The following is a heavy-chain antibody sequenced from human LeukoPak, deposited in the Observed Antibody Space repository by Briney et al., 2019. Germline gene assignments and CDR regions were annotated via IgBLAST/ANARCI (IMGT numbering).Heavy chain of an antibody. J-gene: IGHJ4*02. D-gene: IGHD2-21*01. CDR2: IKQGGREI. Sequence: PGGSLRLSCEASGFTFSYYWMNWVRQAPGKGLEWVANIKQGGREIYYADSVKGRFSISRDNAQTSLYLQMNSLRAEDTAVYYCARDVVFDYWGQGTLVSVSS. CDR3: ARDVVFDY. CDR1: GFTFSYYW. V-gene: IGHV3-7*01.